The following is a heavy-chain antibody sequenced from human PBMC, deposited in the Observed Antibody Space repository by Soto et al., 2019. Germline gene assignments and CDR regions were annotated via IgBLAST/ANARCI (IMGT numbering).Heavy chain of an antibody. V-gene: IGHV3-48*02. D-gene: IGHD2-15*01. CDR2: ISSGSSII. J-gene: IGHJ6*02. CDR1: GFAFNSYS. Sequence: EVQLVESGGGLVQPGGSLSLSCAASGFAFNSYSVNWVRQAPGKGLEWVSYISSGSSIIYYADSVKGRFTISRDDAKNSLYLQMNSLTDEDTAVYYCARGVSCYHVDYFMDVCGQGTTVTVSS. CDR3: ARGVSCYHVDYFMDV.